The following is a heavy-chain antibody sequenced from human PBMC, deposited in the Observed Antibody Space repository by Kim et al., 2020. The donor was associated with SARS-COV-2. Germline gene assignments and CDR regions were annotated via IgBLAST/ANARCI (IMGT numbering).Heavy chain of an antibody. Sequence: GGSLRLSCAVSGFTFSSYWMSWVRQAPGKGLEWVASIKLGGSEKYYVDSVKGRFTISRDNAKNSLYVQMNSLRAEDTAVYYCARDSWYSGAYPLDNWGQGTLVTVSA. V-gene: IGHV3-7*01. D-gene: IGHD1-26*01. CDR3: ARDSWYSGAYPLDN. CDR2: IKLGGSEK. CDR1: GFTFSSYW. J-gene: IGHJ4*02.